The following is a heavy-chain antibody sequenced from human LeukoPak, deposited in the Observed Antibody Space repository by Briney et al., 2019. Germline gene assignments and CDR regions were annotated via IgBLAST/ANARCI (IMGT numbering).Heavy chain of an antibody. Sequence: SSGTLSLTCAVSGGSISSSNWWSWVRQPPGKGLEWIGEIYHSGSTNFNPSLKSRVTISVDKSKNQFSLKLSSVTAADTAVYYCARFSEEGIDWFDPWGQGTLVTVSS. J-gene: IGHJ5*02. CDR1: GGSISSSNW. CDR2: IYHSGST. V-gene: IGHV4-4*02. D-gene: IGHD6-13*01. CDR3: ARFSEEGIDWFDP.